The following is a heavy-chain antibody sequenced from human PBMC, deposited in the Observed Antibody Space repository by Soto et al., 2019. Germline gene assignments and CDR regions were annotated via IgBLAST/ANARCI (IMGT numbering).Heavy chain of an antibody. Sequence: QVQLQESGPGLVKPSQTLSLTCTVSGASVNSGGYYLNWIRQHPGKGLEWIGYIYYSGSTYYNPFHKSRINISMDTSKNQSSLKLTSVTAADTAVYYCARSGLLSYWYFDLWGRGTLVSVSS. CDR3: ARSGLLSYWYFDL. J-gene: IGHJ2*01. CDR2: IYYSGST. V-gene: IGHV4-31*03. D-gene: IGHD6-25*01. CDR1: GASVNSGGYY.